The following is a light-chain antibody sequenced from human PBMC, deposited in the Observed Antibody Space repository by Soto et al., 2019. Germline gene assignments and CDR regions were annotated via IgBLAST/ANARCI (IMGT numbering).Light chain of an antibody. V-gene: IGLV2-14*01. J-gene: IGLJ3*02. CDR2: EVS. CDR3: TSYSTSTTWV. CDR1: STDVGVYNH. Sequence: QSALTQPASVSGSPGQSITISCTGTSTDVGVYNHVSWFQQHPGKAPKLLIYEVSNRPSGVSNRFSGSKSGNTASLTISGLQAEHEADYYCTSYSTSTTWVFGGGTKLTVL.